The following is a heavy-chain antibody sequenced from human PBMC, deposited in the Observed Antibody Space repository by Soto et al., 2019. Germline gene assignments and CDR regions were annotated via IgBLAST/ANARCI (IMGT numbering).Heavy chain of an antibody. CDR2: VSGSGDNT. CDR3: AKRTFIAVAGTLDY. D-gene: IGHD6-19*01. V-gene: IGHV3-23*01. Sequence: GGSLRLSCVASGFTFSSYAMSWVRQAPGKGLEWVSAVSGSGDNTYYADSVKGRFTISRDNSKNTLYLQMSSLRAEDTALYYCAKRTFIAVAGTLDYWGQGTLVTVSS. J-gene: IGHJ4*02. CDR1: GFTFSSYA.